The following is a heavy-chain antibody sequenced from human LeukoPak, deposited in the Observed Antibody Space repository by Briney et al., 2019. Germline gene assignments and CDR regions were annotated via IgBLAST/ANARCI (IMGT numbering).Heavy chain of an antibody. J-gene: IGHJ5*02. CDR1: GYTFTSYD. Sequence: GASGKVSCKASGYTFTSYDINWVRQAPGQGLEWMGWINPNSGGTNYAQKFQGRVTMTRDTSISTAYMELSRLRSDDTAVYYCARDVAVAGHNWFDPWGQGTLVTVSS. CDR2: INPNSGGT. CDR3: ARDVAVAGHNWFDP. D-gene: IGHD6-19*01. V-gene: IGHV1-2*02.